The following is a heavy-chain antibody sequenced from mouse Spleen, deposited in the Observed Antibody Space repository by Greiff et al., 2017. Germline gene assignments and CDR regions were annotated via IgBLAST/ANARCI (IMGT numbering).Heavy chain of an antibody. J-gene: IGHJ3*01. Sequence: VQLKQSGPVLVKPGASVKIPCKASGYTFTDYNMDWVKQSHGKSLEWIGDINPNNGGTIYNQKFKGKATLTVDKSSSTAYMELRSLTSEDTAVYYCARARYYGSSYGEFAYWGQGTLVTVSA. CDR2: INPNNGGT. D-gene: IGHD1-1*01. V-gene: IGHV1-18*01. CDR3: ARARYYGSSYGEFAY. CDR1: GYTFTDYN.